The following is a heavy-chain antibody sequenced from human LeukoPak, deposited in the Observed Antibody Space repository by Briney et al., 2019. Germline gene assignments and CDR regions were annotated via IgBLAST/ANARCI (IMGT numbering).Heavy chain of an antibody. CDR1: GFRFDEYN. CDR3: AKEHNTGWPNLDY. V-gene: IGHV3-43*01. CDR2: IDRDSGGT. D-gene: IGHD6-19*01. J-gene: IGHJ4*02. Sequence: PGGSLRLSCATSGFRFDEYNIHWVRQPPGRGLEWVSVIDRDSGGTHYADSVRGRFTISRDNIKKSLNLQMNSPTTEDTAFYYCAKEHNTGWPNLDYWGQGTLVTVSS.